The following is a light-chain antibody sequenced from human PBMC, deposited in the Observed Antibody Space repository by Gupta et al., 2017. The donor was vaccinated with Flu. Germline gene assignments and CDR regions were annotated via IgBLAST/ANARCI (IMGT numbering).Light chain of an antibody. CDR3: FSYSSLTIWI. CDR2: DVT. J-gene: IGLJ3*02. Sequence: QSALAQPASVSGSPGQSITISCTGSSSDVGTYNYVSWYQQHPNKAPKLIIYDVTQRPSGVSNRFSGSKSGNTASLTISGLQAGDEAEYHCFSYSSLTIWIFGGGTKLKVL. CDR1: SSDVGTYNY. V-gene: IGLV2-14*03.